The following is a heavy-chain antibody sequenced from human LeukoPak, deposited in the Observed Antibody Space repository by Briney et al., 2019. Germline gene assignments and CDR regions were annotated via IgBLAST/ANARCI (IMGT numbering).Heavy chain of an antibody. CDR3: VKGSSYYYDSSGYYFEY. Sequence: GGSLRLSCSASGFTFSAFAMHWVSHAPGKGLESISTINSYGGSSDGGTTYYADSVKGRFIISRDNSKNTLYLQMSSLRAEDTAVYYCVKGSSYYYDSSGYYFEYWGQGTLVTVSS. CDR1: GFTFSAFA. J-gene: IGHJ4*02. CDR2: INSYGGSSDGGTT. D-gene: IGHD3-22*01. V-gene: IGHV3-64D*09.